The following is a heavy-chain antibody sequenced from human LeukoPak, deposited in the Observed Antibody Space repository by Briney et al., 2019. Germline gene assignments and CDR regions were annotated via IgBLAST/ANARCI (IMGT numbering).Heavy chain of an antibody. CDR3: TGGEGDEDDAFDV. CDR2: IIPILGIA. CDR1: GGTFSSYT. V-gene: IGHV1-69*02. J-gene: IGHJ3*01. Sequence: SVKVSCKASGGTFSSYTIIWVRQAPGQGLEWMGRIIPILGIANYAQKFQGRVTITADKSTNTAYMELSSLKSEDTAVYYCTGGEGDEDDAFDVWGQGTMVTVSS.